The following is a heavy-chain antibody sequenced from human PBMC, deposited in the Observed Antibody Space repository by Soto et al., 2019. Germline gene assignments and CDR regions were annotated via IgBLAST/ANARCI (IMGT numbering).Heavy chain of an antibody. V-gene: IGHV3-74*01. CDR1: GFTFTDYW. Sequence: TGGSLRLSCAASGFTFTDYWMHWARQAPGKGLVWVSRIKADEITTSYADSVKGRFTISRDNAKNTVYLQMHSLTAEDTAVYYCARGLYLDYGQDYWGRGTLVTVSS. CDR3: ARGLYLDYGQDY. J-gene: IGHJ4*02. CDR2: IKADEITT. D-gene: IGHD4-17*01.